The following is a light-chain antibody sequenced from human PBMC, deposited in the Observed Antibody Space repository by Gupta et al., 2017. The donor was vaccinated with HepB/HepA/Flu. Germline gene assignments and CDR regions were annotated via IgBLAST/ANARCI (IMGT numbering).Light chain of an antibody. CDR1: ESTSDW. CDR3: HQYNSYSLT. Sequence: DIQMTQSPSTLSASVGDRVTITCRASESTSDWLAWYQHKPGKAPKLLIYRASTLESGVPSRFSGSGSGTEFTLTISSLQPDDYATYYCHQYNSYSLTFGGGTKVE. V-gene: IGKV1-5*03. J-gene: IGKJ4*01. CDR2: RAS.